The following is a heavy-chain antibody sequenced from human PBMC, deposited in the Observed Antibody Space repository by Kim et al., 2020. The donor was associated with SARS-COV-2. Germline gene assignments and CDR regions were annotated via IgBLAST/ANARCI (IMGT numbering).Heavy chain of an antibody. D-gene: IGHD5-12*01. CDR3: AREVATDFDL. CDR1: GFSFSGYE. CDR2: ISSRATTL. Sequence: GGSLRLSCTASGFSFSGYEMNWVRQAPGKGLEWLSYISSRATTLYYADSVKGRFTISRDDDKQSQYLQMNSLRPEDTAVYYCAREVATDFDLWGQGTLVTVSP. V-gene: IGHV3-48*03. J-gene: IGHJ4*02.